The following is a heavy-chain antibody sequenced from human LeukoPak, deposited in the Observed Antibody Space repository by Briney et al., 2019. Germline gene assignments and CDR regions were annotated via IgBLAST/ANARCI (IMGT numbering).Heavy chain of an antibody. CDR1: GFTFSSYW. CDR3: ARGQYFSTTYYFDY. Sequence: GGSLRLSCAASGFTFSSYWMTWVRQAPGKGLEWVANIKQAGTEKYYVDSVKGRLTIPRDNAKNSLFLQMNSLRAEDTAVYFCARGQYFSTTYYFDYWGQGTLVTVSS. CDR2: IKQAGTEK. D-gene: IGHD2/OR15-2a*01. J-gene: IGHJ4*02. V-gene: IGHV3-7*03.